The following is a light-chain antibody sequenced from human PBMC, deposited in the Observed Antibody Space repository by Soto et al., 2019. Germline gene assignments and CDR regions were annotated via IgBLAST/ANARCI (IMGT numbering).Light chain of an antibody. CDR2: AAS. V-gene: IGKV1-39*01. J-gene: IGKJ3*01. CDR1: QSIGTY. Sequence: DIQMTQSPSSLSASVGDRVTITCRASQSIGTYLNWYLQKPGKAPQLLIHAASSLQTGVPSRFSGSGSGTEFTLTISSLQPEDFAIFFCQQTYRTPPFTFGPGTRVDLK. CDR3: QQTYRTPPFT.